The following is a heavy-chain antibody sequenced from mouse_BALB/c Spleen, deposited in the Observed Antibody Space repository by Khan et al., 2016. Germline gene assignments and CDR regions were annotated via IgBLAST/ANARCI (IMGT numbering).Heavy chain of an antibody. V-gene: IGHV1-26*01. CDR1: GYSFTGYY. CDR3: ASMGGHYVS. Sequence: VQLQQPGPDLVKPGASVNISCKASGYSFTGYYMHWVKESHGKSLEWIGRVNPNNGGTSYNQKFKGKAILTVDKSSSIAYMELRSLTSEDSAVYYCASMGGHYVSWGQGTTLTVSS. CDR2: VNPNNGGT. D-gene: IGHD2-1*01. J-gene: IGHJ2*01.